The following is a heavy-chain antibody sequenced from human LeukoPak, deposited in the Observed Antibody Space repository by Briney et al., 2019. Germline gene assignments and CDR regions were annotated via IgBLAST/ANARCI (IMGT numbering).Heavy chain of an antibody. CDR3: ARDGSFNAFDI. CDR1: GDSFTSVTDY. V-gene: IGHV4-39*07. Sequence: SETLSLTCTVSGDSFTSVTDYWAWIRQPPGKGLEWIASGDYSRVAISVDTSKNQFSLKLSSVTAADTAVYYCARDGSFNAFDIWGQGTMVTVSS. J-gene: IGHJ3*02. CDR2: GDYS.